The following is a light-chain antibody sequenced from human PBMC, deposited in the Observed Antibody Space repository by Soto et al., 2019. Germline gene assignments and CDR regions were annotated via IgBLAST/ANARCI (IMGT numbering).Light chain of an antibody. CDR1: QTAYKN. CDR2: AAS. Sequence: EIVLTQSPASLSASPGETVTLSCRATQTAYKNLAWYQQKPGQPPRLLIFAASTRAPGLPARFSGSGSGTEFTLTISSLQSEDSAIYYCQEYNRWPPEFIFGPGTRLEIK. V-gene: IGKV3-15*01. J-gene: IGKJ2*01. CDR3: QEYNRWPPEFI.